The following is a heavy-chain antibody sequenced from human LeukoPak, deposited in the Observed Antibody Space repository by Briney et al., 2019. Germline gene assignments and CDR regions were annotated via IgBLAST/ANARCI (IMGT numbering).Heavy chain of an antibody. CDR1: GYTFTSYD. CDR2: MNPNSGNT. J-gene: IGHJ5*02. CDR3: ANAIFPYGWFDP. V-gene: IGHV1-8*01. D-gene: IGHD3-3*01. Sequence: RASVKVSCKASGYTFTSYDINWVRQATGQGLEWMGWMNPNSGNTGYAQKLQGRVTMTRNTSISTAYMELSSLRSEDTAVYYCANAIFPYGWFDPWGQGTLVTVSS.